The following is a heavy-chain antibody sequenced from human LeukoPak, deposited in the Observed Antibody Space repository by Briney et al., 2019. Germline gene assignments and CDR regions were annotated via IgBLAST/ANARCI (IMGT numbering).Heavy chain of an antibody. CDR1: AGSIGSYY. V-gene: IGHV4-59*01. CDR2: IYDSGST. D-gene: IGHD3-16*01. Sequence: PSETLFLTCSVSAGSIGSYYWSWIRQTPGKGLEWIGYIYDSGSTNYNPSLKGRVTISVDTSKSQFSLKLSSVTAADTAVYYCARGGYYFLYWGQGTLVTVSS. CDR3: ARGGYYFLY. J-gene: IGHJ4*02.